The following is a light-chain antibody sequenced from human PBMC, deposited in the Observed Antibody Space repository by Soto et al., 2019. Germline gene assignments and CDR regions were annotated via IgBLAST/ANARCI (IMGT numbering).Light chain of an antibody. J-gene: IGLJ2*01. V-gene: IGLV9-49*01. Sequence: QPVLTQPPSASASLGASVTLTCTLSSGYSNYKVDWYQQRPGKGPRFVMRVGTGGIVGSKGDGIPDRFSVLGSGLNRFLTIKNIQEEDESDYHCGADHGSGSNFVSVVFGGGTK. CDR2: VGTGGIVG. CDR1: SGYSNYK. CDR3: GADHGSGSNFVSVV.